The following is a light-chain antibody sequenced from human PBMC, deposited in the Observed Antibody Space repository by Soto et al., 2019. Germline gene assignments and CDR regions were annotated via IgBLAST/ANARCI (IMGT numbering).Light chain of an antibody. Sequence: DIPMTQSPSSLSASVGDRVTITCRASQGISDFLAWYQQKPGKAPQLLIYGATTLQSGVPSRFSGSGSGTDFTLTIASLQPEDVATYYCQKYNSDPLTFGGGTKVEIK. CDR1: QGISDF. V-gene: IGKV1-27*01. CDR2: GAT. J-gene: IGKJ4*01. CDR3: QKYNSDPLT.